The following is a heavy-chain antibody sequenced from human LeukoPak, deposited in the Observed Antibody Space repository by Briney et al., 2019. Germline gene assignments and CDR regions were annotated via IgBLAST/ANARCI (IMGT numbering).Heavy chain of an antibody. V-gene: IGHV1-24*01. D-gene: IGHD3-10*01. CDR3: ATLGLGDLTPIMDV. CDR1: GYTLTELS. Sequence: ASVKVSYKVSGYTLTELSMHWVRQAPGKGLEWMGGFDPEDGETNYAQKFQGRVTMTEDTSKDTAYMELSSLRSEDTAVYYCATLGLGDLTPIMDVWGKGTTVTVSS. CDR2: FDPEDGET. J-gene: IGHJ6*04.